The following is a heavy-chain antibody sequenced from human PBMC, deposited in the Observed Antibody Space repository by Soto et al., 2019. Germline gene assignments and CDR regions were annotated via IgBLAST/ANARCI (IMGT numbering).Heavy chain of an antibody. V-gene: IGHV1-18*04. Sequence: QIHLVRSGAEVKKPGASVKVSCKTSGYTFSNYGISWVRQAPGQGLEWMGWISAYNGNTNYAQKFQDRVTMTTDTSTDTAYMELRSLRSDDTAVYYCTTYTGNYSVLDYWGQGTLVTVSS. D-gene: IGHD1-26*01. CDR3: TTYTGNYSVLDY. CDR1: GYTFSNYG. CDR2: ISAYNGNT. J-gene: IGHJ4*02.